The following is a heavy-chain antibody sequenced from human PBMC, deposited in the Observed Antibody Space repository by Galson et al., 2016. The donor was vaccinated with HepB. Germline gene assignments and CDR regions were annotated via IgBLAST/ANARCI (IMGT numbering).Heavy chain of an antibody. CDR2: ISLDGSYK. J-gene: IGHJ6*04. CDR1: GFTFSSYG. Sequence: SLRLSCAASGFTFSSYGMHWVRQAPGKGLEWVAVISLDGSYKYYADSVKGRFTISRDNSKNTIYLQMSSLRAEDTAVYYFAKTTALVAYYYYGMDVWGKGTTVTVSS. V-gene: IGHV3-30*18. CDR3: AKTTALVAYYYYGMDV. D-gene: IGHD1-26*01.